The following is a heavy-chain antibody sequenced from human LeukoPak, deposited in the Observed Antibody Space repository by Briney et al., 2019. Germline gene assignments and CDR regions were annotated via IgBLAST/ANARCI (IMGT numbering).Heavy chain of an antibody. CDR2: ISYDGSNK. Sequence: PGGSLRLSCAASGFTFSSYAMHWVRQAPGKGLEWVAVISYDGSNKYYADSVKGRFTISRDNSKNTLYLQMNSLRAEDTAVYYCAKGSRITIFGVVIIAGPFDYWGQGTLVTVSS. CDR3: AKGSRITIFGVVIIAGPFDY. CDR1: GFTFSSYA. D-gene: IGHD3-3*01. J-gene: IGHJ4*02. V-gene: IGHV3-30-3*01.